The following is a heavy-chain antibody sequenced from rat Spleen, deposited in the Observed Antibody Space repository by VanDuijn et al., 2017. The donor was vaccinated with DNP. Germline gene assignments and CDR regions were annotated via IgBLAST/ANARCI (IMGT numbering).Heavy chain of an antibody. CDR2: ISPSGGGT. J-gene: IGHJ1*01. CDR3: ARHVSYWYFDF. CDR1: GFTFSNSG. V-gene: IGHV5-19*01. Sequence: EVQLVESGGGLVQPGRSMKLSCAASGFTFSNSGMHWIRQAPTKGLEWVTSISPSGGGTYYRDSVKGRFTISRDNANRTLYLQMDSLRSEDTATYYCARHVSYWYFDFWGPGTMVTVSS.